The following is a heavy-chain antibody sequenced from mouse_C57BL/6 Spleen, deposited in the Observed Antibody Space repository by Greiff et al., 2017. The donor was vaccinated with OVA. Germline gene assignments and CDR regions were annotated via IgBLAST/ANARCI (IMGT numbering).Heavy chain of an antibody. CDR3: ARWDDCYLDD. V-gene: IGHV1-19*01. D-gene: IGHD2-4*01. Sequence: EVQLQQSGPVLVKPGASVKMSCKASGYTFTDYYMNWVKQSHGKSLEWIGVINPYNGGTSYNQKFKGKATLTVDKSSSTAYMELNSLTSEDSAVYYCARWDDCYLDDWGQGTTLTVSS. CDR2: INPYNGGT. CDR1: GYTFTDYY. J-gene: IGHJ2*01.